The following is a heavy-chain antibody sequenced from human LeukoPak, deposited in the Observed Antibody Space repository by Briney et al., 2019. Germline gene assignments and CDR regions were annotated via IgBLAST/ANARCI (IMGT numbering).Heavy chain of an antibody. CDR3: ARGVYIAAAQYGY. J-gene: IGHJ4*02. Sequence: SSETLSLTCTVSGGSISSYYWSWIRQPPGKGLEWIGYIYYSGSTNYNPSLKSRVTISVDTSKNQFSLKLNSVTAADTAVYYCARGVYIAAAQYGYWGQGTLVTVSS. CDR1: GGSISSYY. CDR2: IYYSGST. D-gene: IGHD6-13*01. V-gene: IGHV4-59*01.